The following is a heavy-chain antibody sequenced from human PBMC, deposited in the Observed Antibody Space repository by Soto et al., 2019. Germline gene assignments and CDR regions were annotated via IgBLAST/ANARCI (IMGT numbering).Heavy chain of an antibody. J-gene: IGHJ4*02. CDR2: ISSSGSTI. Sequence: VGTMRLSYAASGFTFSIYSMHWVRQAAGKGLEWVSSISSSGSTIYYADSVKGRFTISRDNAKTSLYLQMNSLRAEVTGVYYCAYGVPSLDYWGQGTLVTGSS. CDR3: AYGVPSLDY. CDR1: GFTFSIYS. D-gene: IGHD4-17*01. V-gene: IGHV3-48*04.